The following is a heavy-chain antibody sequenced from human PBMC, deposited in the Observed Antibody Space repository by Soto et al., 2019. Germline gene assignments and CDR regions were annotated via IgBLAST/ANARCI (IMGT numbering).Heavy chain of an antibody. CDR2: VNGDGSST. Sequence: EVQLVESGGGLVQPGGSLRLSCAASGFTFSSYWMHWVRQAPGKGLVWVSRVNGDGSSTSYADSVKGRCTISRDNAKNTLYLQMNSLRVEDTAVYYCARGGPYSSSEVDYWGRGTLVTVSS. CDR3: ARGGPYSSSEVDY. D-gene: IGHD6-6*01. V-gene: IGHV3-74*01. J-gene: IGHJ4*02. CDR1: GFTFSSYW.